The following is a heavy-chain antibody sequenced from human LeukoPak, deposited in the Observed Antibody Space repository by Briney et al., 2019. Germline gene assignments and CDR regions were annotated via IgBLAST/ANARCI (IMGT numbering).Heavy chain of an antibody. CDR1: GFTFSSYA. V-gene: IGHV3-23*01. D-gene: IGHD5-18*01. CDR3: AKDYSVQLLVYYFDY. Sequence: PGGSLRLSCAASGFTFSSYAMSWVRQAPGKGLEWVSAISGSGGSTYYADSVKGRFTISRDNSKNTLYLQMNSLRAEDTAVYYCAKDYSVQLLVYYFDYWGQGTLVTVSS. CDR2: ISGSGGST. J-gene: IGHJ4*02.